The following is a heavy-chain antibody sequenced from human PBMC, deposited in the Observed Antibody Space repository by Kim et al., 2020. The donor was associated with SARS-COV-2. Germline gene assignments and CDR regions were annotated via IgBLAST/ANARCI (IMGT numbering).Heavy chain of an antibody. CDR2: IGTAGDT. Sequence: GGSLRLSCAASGFTFSSYDMHWVRQATGKGLEWVSAIGTAGDTYYPGSVKGRFTISRENAKNSLYLQMNSLRAGDTAVYYCARVEPGYYYYGMDVWGQGTTVTASS. V-gene: IGHV3-13*04. CDR1: GFTFSSYD. CDR3: ARVEPGYYYYGMDV. J-gene: IGHJ6*02.